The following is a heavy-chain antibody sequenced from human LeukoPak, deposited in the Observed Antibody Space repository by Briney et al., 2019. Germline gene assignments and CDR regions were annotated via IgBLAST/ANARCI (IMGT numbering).Heavy chain of an antibody. CDR2: ISWNSGSI. J-gene: IGHJ4*02. CDR1: GFTFDDYA. V-gene: IGHV3-9*01. D-gene: IGHD6-13*01. Sequence: GGSLRLSCAASGFTFDDYAMHWVRQAPGKGLEWVSGISWNSGSIGYADSVKGRFTISRDNAKNSLYPQMNSLRAEDTALYYCAAAGPLFDYWGQGTLVTVSS. CDR3: AAAGPLFDY.